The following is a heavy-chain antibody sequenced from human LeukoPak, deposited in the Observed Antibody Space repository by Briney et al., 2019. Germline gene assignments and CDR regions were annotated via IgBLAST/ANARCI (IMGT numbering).Heavy chain of an antibody. CDR3: VSGETWNFYYFDY. CDR1: GYTFTGYY. V-gene: IGHV1-2*02. Sequence: EASVKVSCKASGYTFTGYYMHWVRQAPGQGLEWMGWINPNSGGTNYAQKFQGRVTMTRDTSISTAYMELSRLRSDDTAVYYCVSGETWNFYYFDYWGQGTLVTVSS. D-gene: IGHD3-10*01. CDR2: INPNSGGT. J-gene: IGHJ4*02.